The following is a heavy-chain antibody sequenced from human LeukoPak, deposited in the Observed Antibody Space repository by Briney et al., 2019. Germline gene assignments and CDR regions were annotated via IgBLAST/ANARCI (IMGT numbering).Heavy chain of an antibody. CDR3: ARVSTVSGWSFDY. CDR2: IWYDGSNK. Sequence: GRSLRLSCAASGFTFSSYGMHWVRQAPGKGLEWVAVIWYDGSNKYYADSVKGRFTISRDNSKNTLYLQMNSLRAEDTAVYYCARVSTVSGWSFDYWGQGTLVTVSS. CDR1: GFTFSSYG. V-gene: IGHV3-33*01. D-gene: IGHD6-19*01. J-gene: IGHJ4*02.